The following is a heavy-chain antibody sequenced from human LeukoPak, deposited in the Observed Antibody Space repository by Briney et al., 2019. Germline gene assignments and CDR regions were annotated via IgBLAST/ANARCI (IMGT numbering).Heavy chain of an antibody. V-gene: IGHV3-48*01. CDR1: GFTFSTYS. CDR2: ISSSSSTI. J-gene: IGHJ4*02. D-gene: IGHD3-22*01. Sequence: GGSLRLSCAASGFTFSTYSMNWVRQAPGKGLEWVSYISSSSSTIYYADSVKGRFTISRDNAKNSLHLQMNSLRAEDTAVYYCARGSTYYDSSGQVPFDYWGQGTLVTVSS. CDR3: ARGSTYYDSSGQVPFDY.